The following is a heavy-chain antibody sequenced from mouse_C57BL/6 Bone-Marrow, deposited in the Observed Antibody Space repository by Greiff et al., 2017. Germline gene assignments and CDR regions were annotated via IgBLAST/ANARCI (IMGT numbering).Heavy chain of an antibody. D-gene: IGHD2-2*01. CDR3: AREGLRRAWFAY. CDR2: IYPGSGST. CDR1: GYTFTSYW. V-gene: IGHV1-55*01. Sequence: VQLQQSGAELVKPGASVKMSCKASGYTFTSYWITWVKQRPGQGLEWIGDIYPGSGSTNYNEKFKSKATLTVDTSSSTAYMQLSSLTSEDSAVYYCAREGLRRAWFAYWGQGTLVTVSA. J-gene: IGHJ3*01.